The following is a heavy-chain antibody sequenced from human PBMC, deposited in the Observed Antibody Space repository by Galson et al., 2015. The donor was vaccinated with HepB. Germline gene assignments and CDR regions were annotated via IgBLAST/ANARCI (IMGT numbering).Heavy chain of an antibody. CDR2: ISSSGSTI. V-gene: IGHV3-11*01. CDR1: GFTFSDYY. Sequence: SLRLSCAASGFTFSDYYMTWIRQAPGKGLEWISYISSSGSTIYYADSVKGRFTIFRDNAKNSLFLQMNSLRAEDTALYYCARSGHESGPQHAFDIWGQGTMVTVSS. J-gene: IGHJ3*02. CDR3: ARSGHESGPQHAFDI. D-gene: IGHD3-3*01.